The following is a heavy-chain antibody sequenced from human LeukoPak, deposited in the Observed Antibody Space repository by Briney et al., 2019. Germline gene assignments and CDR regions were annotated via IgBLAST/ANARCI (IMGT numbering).Heavy chain of an antibody. Sequence: GESLKISCKGSGYSFTSYWIGWVRQMPGEGLEWMGIIYPGDSDTRYSPSFQGQVTISADKSISTAYLQWSSLKASDTAMYYCARDAHGSGSYYTYGMDVWGKGTTVTVSS. CDR3: ARDAHGSGSYYTYGMDV. J-gene: IGHJ6*04. V-gene: IGHV5-51*01. CDR1: GYSFTSYW. D-gene: IGHD3-10*01. CDR2: IYPGDSDT.